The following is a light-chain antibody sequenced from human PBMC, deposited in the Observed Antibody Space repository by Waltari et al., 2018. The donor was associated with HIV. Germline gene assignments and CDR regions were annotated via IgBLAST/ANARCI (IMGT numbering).Light chain of an antibody. J-gene: IGLJ2*01. Sequence: SVLTPPPSASATPGQRVTIPCSGSSSNIGSHYVFWYQQLPGTAPKLLMHRNHQRPSGVPDRFSDSTSGTSASLAISGLRSEDEADYYCATWDDSLSGVLFGGGTKLTVL. CDR2: RNH. V-gene: IGLV1-47*01. CDR3: ATWDDSLSGVL. CDR1: SSNIGSHY.